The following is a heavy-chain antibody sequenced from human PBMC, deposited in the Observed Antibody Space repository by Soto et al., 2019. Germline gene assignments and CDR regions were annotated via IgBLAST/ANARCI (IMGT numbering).Heavy chain of an antibody. Sequence: QMQLVESGGGVVQPVRSLRLSCDASGFTLSGFAMHWVRQAPGQGLEWVAVISNDGTNQYYSESVKGRFTISRDNSKNTLYLQMNNLRAEDTAVYYCAKAYYYDSSGYYDNYYAMDVWGQGTTVTVSS. CDR1: GFTLSGFA. CDR2: ISNDGTNQ. J-gene: IGHJ6*02. CDR3: AKAYYYDSSGYYDNYYAMDV. D-gene: IGHD3-22*01. V-gene: IGHV3-30*18.